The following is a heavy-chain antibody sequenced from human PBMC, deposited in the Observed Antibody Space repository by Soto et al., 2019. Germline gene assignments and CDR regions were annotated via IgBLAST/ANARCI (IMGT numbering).Heavy chain of an antibody. CDR2: IHYSGTS. Sequence: QVQLQESGPGLVKPLETLSLTCSVSGDSISSSSQYWGWIRQPPGKGLEWIGSIHYSGTSYYNPSLKSRVTIFVDTSKNQLSLKLNSVTAADTAVYYCARHWIAGSSIPWGQGTLVTVSS. V-gene: IGHV4-39*01. CDR1: GDSISSSSQY. D-gene: IGHD2-21*01. CDR3: ARHWIAGSSIP. J-gene: IGHJ5*02.